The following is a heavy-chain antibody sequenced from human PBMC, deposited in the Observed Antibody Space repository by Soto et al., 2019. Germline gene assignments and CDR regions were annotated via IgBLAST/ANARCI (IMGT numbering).Heavy chain of an antibody. CDR1: GGSFIGYY. V-gene: IGHV4-34*01. CDR2: INHSGST. J-gene: IGHJ4*02. D-gene: IGHD5-18*01. Sequence: SETLSLTYAVYGGSFIGYYWSWLRPTPGKGLEWIGEINHSGSTNYNPSLKSRVTISVDTSKNQFSLKLSSVTAADTAVYYCARGGIDSYGPLGYWGQGPLVTVS. CDR3: ARGGIDSYGPLGY.